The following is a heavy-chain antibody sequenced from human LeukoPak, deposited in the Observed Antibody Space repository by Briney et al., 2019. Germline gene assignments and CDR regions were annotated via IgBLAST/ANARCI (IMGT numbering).Heavy chain of an antibody. J-gene: IGHJ4*02. Sequence: ASVKVSCKASGYTFSSYAISWVRQAPGQGLEWMGRIIPILGIANYAQKFQGRVTITADKSTSTAYMELSSLRSEDTAVYYCARDSVDTAMVSPGFDYWGQGTLVTVSS. V-gene: IGHV1-69*04. CDR1: GYTFSSYA. CDR3: ARDSVDTAMVSPGFDY. CDR2: IIPILGIA. D-gene: IGHD5-18*01.